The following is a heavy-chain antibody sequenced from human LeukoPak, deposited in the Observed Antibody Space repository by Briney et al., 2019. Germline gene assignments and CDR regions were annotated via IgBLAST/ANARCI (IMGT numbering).Heavy chain of an antibody. V-gene: IGHV3-9*01. J-gene: IGHJ4*02. D-gene: IGHD3-10*01. CDR3: AKDLFTMVRGVLKS. Sequence: PGGSLRLSCAASGFTFDDYAMHWVRQAPGKGLEWVSGISWNSGGIGYADSVKGRFTISRDNAKKSLYLQMNSLRAEDTALYYCAKDLFTMVRGVLKSWGQGTLVTVSS. CDR1: GFTFDDYA. CDR2: ISWNSGGI.